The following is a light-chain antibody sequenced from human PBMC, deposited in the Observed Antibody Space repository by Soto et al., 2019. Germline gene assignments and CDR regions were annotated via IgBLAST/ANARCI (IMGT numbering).Light chain of an antibody. CDR3: HQRTNWPIT. CDR2: DAS. V-gene: IGKV3-11*01. CDR1: QSAHSY. J-gene: IGKJ5*01. Sequence: IVMTQSPATLSVSPGERATLSCRASQSAHSYLGWYQQKPGQAPRLLIYDASNRATGIPARFSGSGSGTDFTLTISSLEPEDFAVYYCHQRTNWPITFGQGTRLEIK.